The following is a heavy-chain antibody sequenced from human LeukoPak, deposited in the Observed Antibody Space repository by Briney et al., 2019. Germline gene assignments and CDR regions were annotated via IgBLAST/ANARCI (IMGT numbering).Heavy chain of an antibody. CDR1: GYSISSGYF. J-gene: IGHJ4*02. CDR3: ARVNIKQWLM. CDR2: IFHTGST. V-gene: IGHV4-38-2*02. D-gene: IGHD6-19*01. Sequence: SETLSLTCNVSGYSISSGYFWGWIRQPPGKGLEWIGCIFHTGSTYYNPSLKSRVTISVDTSKNQFSLKLSSVSAADTAVYYCARVNIKQWLMWGQGTLVTVSS.